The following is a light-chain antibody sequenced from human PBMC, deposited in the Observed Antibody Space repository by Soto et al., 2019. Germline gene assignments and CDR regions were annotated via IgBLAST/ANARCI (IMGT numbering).Light chain of an antibody. CDR2: KAS. V-gene: IGKV1-5*03. CDR3: QHYNSYSEA. J-gene: IGKJ1*01. CDR1: QTISSW. Sequence: DIQMPQSPSTLSGYVGDRVTITCRASQTISSWLAWYQQKTGKAPKLLIYKASTLKSGVPSRFSGSGSGTEFTLTISRLQPDDFATYYCQHYNSYSEAFGQGTKVDIK.